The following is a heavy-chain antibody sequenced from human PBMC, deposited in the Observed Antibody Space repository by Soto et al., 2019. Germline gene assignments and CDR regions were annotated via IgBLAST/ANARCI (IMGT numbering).Heavy chain of an antibody. CDR1: GGTFSRYS. J-gene: IGHJ6*02. CDR2: IIPIFGIA. CDR3: AREDRDRETGLVPAAIDGMDV. V-gene: IGHV1-69*08. D-gene: IGHD2-2*01. Sequence: QVQLVQSGAEVKNPGSSVKVSCKASGGTFSRYSITWVRQAPGHGLEWIGRIIPIFGIASYAQKFQGRVTITADESTRTAYMELSSLRSDDTAVYYCAREDRDRETGLVPAAIDGMDVWGQGTTVTVSS.